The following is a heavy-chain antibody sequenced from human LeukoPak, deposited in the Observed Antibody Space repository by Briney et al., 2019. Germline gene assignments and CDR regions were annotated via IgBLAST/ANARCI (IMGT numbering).Heavy chain of an antibody. V-gene: IGHV3-30*02. CDR2: IRYDGRNE. CDR1: GFTFSSHG. CDR3: AKKLGDGGNFYYYYYMDV. Sequence: GGSLRLSCATSGFTFSSHGMHWVRQAPGKGLEWVAFIRYDGRNEYYADSVKGRFAISRDNSRNTLYLQMNSLRAEDTAVYYCAKKLGDGGNFYYYYYMDVWGEGTTVAISS. J-gene: IGHJ6*03. D-gene: IGHD4-23*01.